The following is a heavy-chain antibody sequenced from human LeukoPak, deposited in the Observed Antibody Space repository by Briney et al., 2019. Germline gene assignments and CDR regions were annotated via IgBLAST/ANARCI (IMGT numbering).Heavy chain of an antibody. CDR1: GYTFAGYY. D-gene: IGHD4-11*01. V-gene: IGHV1-2*02. CDR3: ARSADYSNQHNDY. Sequence: ASVKVSCKASGYTFAGYYMHWVRQAPGQGLEWMGWINPNSGGANYAQKFQGRVTMTRDTSISTGYMELSSLRSDDTAVYYCARSADYSNQHNDYWGQGTLVTVSS. CDR2: INPNSGGA. J-gene: IGHJ4*02.